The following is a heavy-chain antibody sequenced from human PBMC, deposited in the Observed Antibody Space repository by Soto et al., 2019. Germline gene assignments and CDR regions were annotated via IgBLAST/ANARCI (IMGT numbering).Heavy chain of an antibody. Sequence: SVKVSCKASGGTFSSYAISWVRQAPGQGLEWMGGIIPIFGTANYAQKFQGRVTITADESTSTAYMELSSLRSEDTAVYYCARDPITMVRGVIIRDSYYYYGMDVCGQGTTVTVSS. CDR1: GGTFSSYA. CDR3: ARDPITMVRGVIIRDSYYYYGMDV. V-gene: IGHV1-69*13. CDR2: IIPIFGTA. J-gene: IGHJ6*02. D-gene: IGHD3-10*01.